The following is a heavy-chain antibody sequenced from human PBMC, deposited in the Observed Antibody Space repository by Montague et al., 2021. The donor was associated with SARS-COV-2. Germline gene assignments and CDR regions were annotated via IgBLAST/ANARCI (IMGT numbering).Heavy chain of an antibody. J-gene: IGHJ4*02. D-gene: IGHD4-17*01. CDR2: SHYRLKRTS. CDR3: VRDTGSAQAGFDA. CDR1: GDSVGIKTAA. V-gene: IGHV6-1*01. Sequence: CAISGDSVGIKTAARNSNRQTSSLHFGQQRMSHYRLKRTSDYATSVEGRISIDPDTSKNQFFLHLRSVTPEDTGVYYCVRDTGSAQAGFDAWGQGTLVTVSS.